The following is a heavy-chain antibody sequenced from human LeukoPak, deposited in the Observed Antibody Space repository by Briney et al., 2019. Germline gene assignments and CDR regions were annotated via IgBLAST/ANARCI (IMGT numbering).Heavy chain of an antibody. V-gene: IGHV1-18*01. Sequence: ASVKVSCKAPGYTFTNHGITWVRQAPGQGLEWMGWISAYNGDTKYAQKLQGRVTMTTDTSTNTAYMELRSLRPDDTAVYYCARDPSNSSGFHPHSDYWGQGTLVTVSS. D-gene: IGHD3-22*01. CDR2: ISAYNGDT. CDR1: GYTFTNHG. J-gene: IGHJ4*02. CDR3: ARDPSNSSGFHPHSDY.